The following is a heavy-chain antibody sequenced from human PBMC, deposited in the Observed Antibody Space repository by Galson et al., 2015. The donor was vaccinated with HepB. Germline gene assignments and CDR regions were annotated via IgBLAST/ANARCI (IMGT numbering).Heavy chain of an antibody. CDR1: GFTFSSYA. J-gene: IGHJ4*02. Sequence: SLRLSCAASGFTFSSYAMAWVRQAPGKGLEWVSVISGSGGTTYYADSVKGRFTISRDNPKNTLYLQMNSLRAEDTAVYYCAKDSPHNWSYGLDVDHWGQGTLVTVSS. V-gene: IGHV3-23*01. D-gene: IGHD1-7*01. CDR2: ISGSGGTT. CDR3: AKDSPHNWSYGLDVDH.